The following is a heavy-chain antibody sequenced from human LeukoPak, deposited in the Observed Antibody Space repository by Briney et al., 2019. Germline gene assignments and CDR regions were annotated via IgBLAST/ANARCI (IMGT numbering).Heavy chain of an antibody. CDR1: GGSISSGGYY. V-gene: IGHV4-30-2*01. CDR2: IYHSGST. Sequence: SETLSLTCTVSGGSISSGGYYWSWIRQPPGKGLEWIGYIYHSGSTYYNPSLKSRVTISVDRSKNQFSLKLSSVTAADTAVYYCARGRPYYYDSSGYYRRWLFDYWGQGTLVTVSS. CDR3: ARGRPYYYDSSGYYRRWLFDY. J-gene: IGHJ4*02. D-gene: IGHD3-22*01.